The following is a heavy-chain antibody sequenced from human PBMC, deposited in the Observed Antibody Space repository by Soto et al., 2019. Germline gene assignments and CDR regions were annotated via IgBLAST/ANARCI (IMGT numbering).Heavy chain of an antibody. CDR3: AKTPSTVVTPGRDY. J-gene: IGHJ4*02. Sequence: EVQLLESGGGLVQPGGSLRLSCAASGFTFSSSAMSWVRQALGKGLEWVSTISGSSGSSTYYADPVNGRFTISRDNXXNTLYLQINSLRAEDTAVYYCAKTPSTVVTPGRDYWGQGTLVTVSS. CDR2: ISGSSGSST. D-gene: IGHD4-17*01. CDR1: GFTFSSSA. V-gene: IGHV3-23*01.